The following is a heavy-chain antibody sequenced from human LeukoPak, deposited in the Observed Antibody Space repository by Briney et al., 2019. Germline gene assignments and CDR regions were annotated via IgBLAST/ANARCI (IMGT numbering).Heavy chain of an antibody. CDR3: ARGVVAALLDAFDI. Sequence: GASVKVSCKASGYTFTSYDINWVRQATGQGLEWMGWMNPNSGNTGYAQKFQGRVTMTRNTSISTAYMELSSLRSEDTAVYYCARGVVAALLDAFDIWGQGTMVTVSS. CDR2: MNPNSGNT. V-gene: IGHV1-8*01. D-gene: IGHD2-15*01. J-gene: IGHJ3*02. CDR1: GYTFTSYD.